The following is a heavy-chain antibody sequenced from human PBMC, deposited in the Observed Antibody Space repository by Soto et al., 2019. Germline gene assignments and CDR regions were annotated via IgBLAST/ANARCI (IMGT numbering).Heavy chain of an antibody. CDR3: AREGIAAALDY. V-gene: IGHV3-23*01. J-gene: IGHJ4*02. CDR2: ISGSGGST. Sequence: GGSLRLSCAASGFTFSSYAMSWVRQAPGKGLEWVSAISGSGGSTYYADSVKGRFTISRDNAKNSLYLQVNSLRAEDTAVYYCAREGIAAALDYWGQGTLVTVSS. D-gene: IGHD6-13*01. CDR1: GFTFSSYA.